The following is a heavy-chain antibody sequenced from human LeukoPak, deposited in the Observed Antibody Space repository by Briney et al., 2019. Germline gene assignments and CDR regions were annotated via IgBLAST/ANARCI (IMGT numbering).Heavy chain of an antibody. CDR1: GGTFSSYA. Sequence: WASVKVSCKASGGTFSSYAISWVRQAPGQGLEWMGGIIPIFGTANYAQKFQGRVTITTDESTSTAYMELSSLRSEDTAVYYCARDLSGSYGADAFDIWGQGTMVTVSS. D-gene: IGHD1-26*01. CDR2: IIPIFGTA. CDR3: ARDLSGSYGADAFDI. V-gene: IGHV1-69*05. J-gene: IGHJ3*02.